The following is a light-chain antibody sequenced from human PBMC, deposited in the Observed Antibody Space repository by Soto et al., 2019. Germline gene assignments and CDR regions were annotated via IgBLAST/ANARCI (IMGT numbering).Light chain of an antibody. CDR2: EVS. CDR1: SSDVGAYNY. CDR3: SSYAGSNNLGV. V-gene: IGLV2-8*01. J-gene: IGLJ1*01. Sequence: QSVLTQPPSASGSPGQSVTISCTGTSSDVGAYNYVSWYQQRPGKVPKLIIYEVSKRPSGVPDRFSGSKSGNTASLTVSGLQAEDEADYYCSSYAGSNNLGVFGTGTKVTAL.